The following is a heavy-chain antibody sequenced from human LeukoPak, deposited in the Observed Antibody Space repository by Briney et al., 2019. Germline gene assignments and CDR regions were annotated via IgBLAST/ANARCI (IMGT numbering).Heavy chain of an antibody. CDR3: ARSGSYVLSYFDY. CDR2: IYDSGST. D-gene: IGHD1-26*01. V-gene: IGHV4-39*01. J-gene: IGHJ4*02. CDR1: GGSIRSSYYY. Sequence: SETLSLTCTVSGGSIRSSYYYWGWIRQPPGKGLEWIGSIYDSGSTYYNPSLKSRVTISVDTSKNQFSLKLSSVTAADTAVYYCARSGSYVLSYFDYWGQGILVTVSS.